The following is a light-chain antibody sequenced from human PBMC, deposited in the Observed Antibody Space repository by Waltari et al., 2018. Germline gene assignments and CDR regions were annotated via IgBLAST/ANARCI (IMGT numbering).Light chain of an antibody. J-gene: IGLJ2*01. Sequence: QAALTQPPSVSGSPGQSVTLSCTGPSSDIGDYNYVSWYQQHPGKAPKLMIYDVSKRPSGVSNRFSGSKSGNTASLTISGLQAEDEADYYCCSYAGSNTWVFGGGTRLTVL. CDR1: SSDIGDYNY. V-gene: IGLV2-11*01. CDR2: DVS. CDR3: CSYAGSNTWV.